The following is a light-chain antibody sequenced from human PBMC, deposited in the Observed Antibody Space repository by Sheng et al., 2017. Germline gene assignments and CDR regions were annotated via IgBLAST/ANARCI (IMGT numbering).Light chain of an antibody. V-gene: IGLV2-14*03. CDR1: SSVVGDYNF. J-gene: IGLJ2*01. CDR3: SSYAGNNNVV. Sequence: QSALTQPASVSGSPGQSITISCTGTSSVVGDYNFVSWYQQHPGKAPKLMIYDVSNRPSGISSRFSGSKSGNTASLTVSGLQAEDEADYYCSSYAGNNNVVFGGGTKLTVL. CDR2: DVS.